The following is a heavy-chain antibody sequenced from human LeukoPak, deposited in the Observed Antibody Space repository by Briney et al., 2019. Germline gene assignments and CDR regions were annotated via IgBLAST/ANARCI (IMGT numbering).Heavy chain of an antibody. CDR1: GGSISSSGYS. D-gene: IGHD2-21*02. J-gene: IGHJ5*02. CDR3: ARTPTYCGGDCYYFDP. Sequence: SETLSLTCAVSGGSISSSGYSWSWIRQPPGKGLEWIGYIHHTGSTYYNPSLKSRVTISVDRSKNQFSLKLSSVTAADTAMYFCARTPTYCGGDCYYFDPWGQGTLVTVSS. V-gene: IGHV4-30-2*01. CDR2: IHHTGST.